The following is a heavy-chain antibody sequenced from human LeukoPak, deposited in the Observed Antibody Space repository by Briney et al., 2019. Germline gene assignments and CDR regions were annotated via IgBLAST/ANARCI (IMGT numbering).Heavy chain of an antibody. CDR2: MNPNSGNT. CDR3: AREYYDILTGLLDY. J-gene: IGHJ4*02. D-gene: IGHD3-9*01. Sequence: ASVKVSCKASGYTFTSYDINWVRQATGQGLEWMGWMNPNSGNTGYAQKFQGRVTMTRNTSISTAYMELSSLRSEDTAVYYCAREYYDILTGLLDYWGQGTLVTVSS. CDR1: GYTFTSYD. V-gene: IGHV1-8*01.